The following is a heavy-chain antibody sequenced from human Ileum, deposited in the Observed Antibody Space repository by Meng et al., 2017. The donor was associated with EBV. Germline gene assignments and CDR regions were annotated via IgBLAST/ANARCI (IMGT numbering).Heavy chain of an antibody. CDR2: IPHRGSS. D-gene: IGHD3-10*01. CDR1: CESIPNHNW. Sequence: VPLRGSRRALVKPSGPLSRPRAVSCESIPNHNWWAWFRQPPGKGLEWIGEIPHRGSSAYNPSLKSRVSMSIDKSKNQFSLKLTSVTAADKAVYHCLRGSGGSVWGQGTLVTVSS. V-gene: IGHV4-4*02. J-gene: IGHJ1*01. CDR3: LRGSGGSV.